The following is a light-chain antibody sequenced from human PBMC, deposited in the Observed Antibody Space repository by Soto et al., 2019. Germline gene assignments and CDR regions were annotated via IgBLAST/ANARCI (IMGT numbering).Light chain of an antibody. CDR1: SSDIGSDKL. J-gene: IGLJ3*02. CDR2: EAF. CDR3: CSYAGSTTWV. Sequence: QYALTQPASVSGSPGQSITISCTGTSSDIGSDKLVSWYQQHPGRAPKIIIYEAFKRPSGVSNRFSGSRSGNTASLTISGLRGEDEAAYYCCSYAGSTTWVFGGGTKLTVL. V-gene: IGLV2-23*01.